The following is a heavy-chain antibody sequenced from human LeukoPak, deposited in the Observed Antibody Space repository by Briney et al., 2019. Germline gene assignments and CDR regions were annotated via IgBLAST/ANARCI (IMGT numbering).Heavy chain of an antibody. CDR1: GITFSSYS. J-gene: IGHJ4*02. CDR2: ISSSYI. CDR3: ARGMADYFDY. Sequence: GGSLRLSCAASGITFSSYSMNWVRQAPGKGLEWVSSISSSYIYYADSVKGRFTISRDNAKNSLYLQMNSLRAEDTAVYYCARGMADYFDYWGQGTLVTVSS. D-gene: IGHD5-24*01. V-gene: IGHV3-21*01.